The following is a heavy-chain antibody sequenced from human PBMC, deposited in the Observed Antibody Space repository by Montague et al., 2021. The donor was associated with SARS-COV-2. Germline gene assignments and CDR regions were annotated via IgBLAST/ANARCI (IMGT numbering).Heavy chain of an antibody. J-gene: IGHJ4*02. CDR1: GGPISSYY. CDR3: AIGFDY. V-gene: IGHV4-59*01. CDR2: IYYSGGT. Sequence: SETLSLTCTVSGGPISSYYWSWIRQPPGKGLGWIGYIYYSGGTNYNPSLKSRVTISVDTSKNQFSLKLSSVTAADTAVYYCAIGFDYWGQGTLVTVSS.